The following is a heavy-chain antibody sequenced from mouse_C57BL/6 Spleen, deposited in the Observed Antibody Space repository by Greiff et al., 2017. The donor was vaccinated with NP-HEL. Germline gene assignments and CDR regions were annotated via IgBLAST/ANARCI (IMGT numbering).Heavy chain of an antibody. D-gene: IGHD1-1*01. J-gene: IGHJ4*01. CDR3: ARGGRSPYYAMDY. V-gene: IGHV1-55*01. Sequence: VQLQQSGAELVKPGASVKMSCKASGYTFTSYWITWVKQRPGQGLEWIGDIYPGSGSTNYNEKFKSKATLTVDTSSSTAYMQLSSLTSEDSAVYYCARGGRSPYYAMDYWGQGTSVTVSS. CDR2: IYPGSGST. CDR1: GYTFTSYW.